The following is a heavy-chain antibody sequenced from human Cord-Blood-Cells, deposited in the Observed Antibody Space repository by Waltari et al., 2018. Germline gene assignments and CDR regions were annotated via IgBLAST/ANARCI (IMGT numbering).Heavy chain of an antibody. CDR1: GFTFSSFA. CDR3: AKQVGATKGVFDY. V-gene: IGHV3-23*01. CDR2: ISGSGGST. Sequence: EVNLLESGGGLVQSGVSLRLSCAASGFTFSSFAMSWVRQAPGKGLEWVSAISGSGGSTYYADSVKGRFTISRDNSKNTLYLQMNSLRAEDTAVYYCAKQVGATKGVFDYWGQGTLVTVSS. D-gene: IGHD1-26*01. J-gene: IGHJ4*02.